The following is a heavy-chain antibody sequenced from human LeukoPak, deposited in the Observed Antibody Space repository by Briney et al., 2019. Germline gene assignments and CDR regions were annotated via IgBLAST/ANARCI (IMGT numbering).Heavy chain of an antibody. D-gene: IGHD1-26*01. J-gene: IGHJ4*02. Sequence: GGSLRLSCAASGFTVSSNYMSWVRQAPGKGLEWVSSISSGSGYIYQADSVKGRFTISRDNAKNSLYLQMNSLRAEDTAVYYCVRGLVGTTSVYFDYWGQGTLVTVSS. CDR2: ISSGSGYI. CDR3: VRGLVGTTSVYFDY. CDR1: GFTVSSNY. V-gene: IGHV3-21*01.